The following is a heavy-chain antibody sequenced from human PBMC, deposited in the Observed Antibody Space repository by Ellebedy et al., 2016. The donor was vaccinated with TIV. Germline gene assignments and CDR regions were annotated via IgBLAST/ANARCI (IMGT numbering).Heavy chain of an antibody. V-gene: IGHV3-23*01. CDR2: ISISGDST. Sequence: GESLKISCAGSGFTFSSYAMTWFRQAPGKGLEWVSTISISGDSTYYADSVKGRFTISRDNSRNTLYLQMNSLRAEDTAVYYCAKAGERSRGGGIYYFDYWGQGTLVTVSS. CDR1: GFTFSSYA. D-gene: IGHD3-16*01. J-gene: IGHJ4*02. CDR3: AKAGERSRGGGIYYFDY.